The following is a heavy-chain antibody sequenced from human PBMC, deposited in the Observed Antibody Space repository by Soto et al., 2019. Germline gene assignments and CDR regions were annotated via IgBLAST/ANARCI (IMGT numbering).Heavy chain of an antibody. J-gene: IGHJ4*02. CDR3: ARVRDIVATGEY. CDR1: GSTFTSYS. D-gene: IGHD5-12*01. Sequence: GGSLILSCAASGSTFTSYSMNWVRQAPGKGLEWVSSISSSRSYIYCADSVKGRFTISRDNAKNSLYLQMNSLRAEDTAVYYCARVRDIVATGEYWGQGTLVTGSS. CDR2: ISSSRSYI. V-gene: IGHV3-21*01.